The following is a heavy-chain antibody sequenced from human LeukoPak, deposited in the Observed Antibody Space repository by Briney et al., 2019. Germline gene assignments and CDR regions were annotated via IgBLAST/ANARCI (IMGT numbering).Heavy chain of an antibody. CDR3: AQGRGSSGWYYSSLDY. Sequence: GGSLRLSCAASGFTFSSYAMRWVRQAPGKGLDWVSAISGSGGSTYYADSVKGRFTISRDNSKNTLYLQMNSLRAGDTAVYYCAQGRGSSGWYYSSLDYWGQGTPVTVSS. D-gene: IGHD6-19*01. V-gene: IGHV3-23*01. J-gene: IGHJ4*02. CDR1: GFTFSSYA. CDR2: ISGSGGST.